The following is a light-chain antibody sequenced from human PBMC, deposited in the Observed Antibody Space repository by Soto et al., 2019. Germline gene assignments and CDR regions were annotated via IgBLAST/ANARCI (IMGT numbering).Light chain of an antibody. V-gene: IGLV2-8*01. CDR1: SSDVGGYNY. CDR2: EVS. Sequence: QAVVTQPPSASGSPGQSVTISCTGTSSDVGGYNYVSWYQQHPGKAPKLMIYEVSRRPSGVPDRFSGSKSGNTASLTVSGLQAEDEADYYCSLSAGNNNVLFGGGTKVTVL. J-gene: IGLJ2*01. CDR3: SLSAGNNNVL.